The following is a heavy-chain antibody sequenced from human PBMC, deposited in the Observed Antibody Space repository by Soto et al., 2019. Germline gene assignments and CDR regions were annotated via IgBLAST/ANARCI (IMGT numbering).Heavy chain of an antibody. Sequence: QVQLVQSGAEVKKPGSSVKVSCKASGGTFSSYTISWVRQAPGQGLEWMGRIIPILGIANYAQKFQGRVTISANKTASVADMELSGLSSEDTAVYYCASRAGDGDDYWFDPWGQGGLVTVSS. CDR1: GGTFSSYT. V-gene: IGHV1-69*02. D-gene: IGHD5-12*01. J-gene: IGHJ5*02. CDR2: IIPILGIA. CDR3: ASRAGDGDDYWFDP.